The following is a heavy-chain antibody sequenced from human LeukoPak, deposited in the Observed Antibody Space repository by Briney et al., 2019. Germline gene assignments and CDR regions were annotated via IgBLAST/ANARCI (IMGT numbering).Heavy chain of an antibody. CDR3: ARSHYYDSSGGWYFDL. CDR1: GFTFDDYA. J-gene: IGHJ2*01. V-gene: IGHV3-9*01. D-gene: IGHD3-22*01. Sequence: GRSLRLSCAASGFTFDDYAMHWVRQAPGKGLEWVSGISWNSGSIGYADSVKGRFTISRDNAKNSLYLQMNSLRAEDTALYYCARSHYYDSSGGWYFDLWGRGTLVTVSS. CDR2: ISWNSGSI.